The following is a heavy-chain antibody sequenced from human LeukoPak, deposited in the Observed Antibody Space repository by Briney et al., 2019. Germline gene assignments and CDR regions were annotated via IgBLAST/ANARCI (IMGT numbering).Heavy chain of an antibody. Sequence: GGSLRLSCAASGFTFSSYAMSWVRQAPGKGLEWVSAISGSGGSTYYADSAKGPFTISRDNSKNTLYLKMNSMRAEDTGVYYCAKGGGHDYGDYGGEGGPYYYYYYGMDVWGKGTTVTVSS. CDR3: AKGGGHDYGDYGGEGGPYYYYYYGMDV. D-gene: IGHD4-17*01. CDR2: ISGSGGST. J-gene: IGHJ6*04. CDR1: GFTFSSYA. V-gene: IGHV3-23*01.